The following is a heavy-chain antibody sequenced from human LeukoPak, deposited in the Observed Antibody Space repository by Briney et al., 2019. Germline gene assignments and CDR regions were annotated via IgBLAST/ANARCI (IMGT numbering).Heavy chain of an antibody. CDR1: GFTFSSYE. V-gene: IGHV3-48*03. CDR2: ISSSGSTI. J-gene: IGHJ4*02. Sequence: PGGSLRPSCAASGFTFSSYEMNWVRQAPGKGLEWVSYISSSGSTIYYADSVKGRFTISRDNAKNSLYLQMNSLRAEDTAVYYCARKLTLVGAFDYWGQGTLVTVSS. D-gene: IGHD1-26*01. CDR3: ARKLTLVGAFDY.